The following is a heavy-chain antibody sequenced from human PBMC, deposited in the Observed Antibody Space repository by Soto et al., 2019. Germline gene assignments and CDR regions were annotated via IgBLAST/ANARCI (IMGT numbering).Heavy chain of an antibody. CDR3: ARPPGSGSDYYGMDV. Sequence: GESLKISWKGSGYSFTSYWITWVRQMPGKGLEWMGRIDPSDSYTNYSPSFQGHVTISADKSISTAYLQWSSLKASDTAMYYCARPPGSGSDYYGMDVWGQGTTVTVSS. D-gene: IGHD3-10*01. V-gene: IGHV5-10-1*01. J-gene: IGHJ6*02. CDR2: IDPSDSYT. CDR1: GYSFTSYW.